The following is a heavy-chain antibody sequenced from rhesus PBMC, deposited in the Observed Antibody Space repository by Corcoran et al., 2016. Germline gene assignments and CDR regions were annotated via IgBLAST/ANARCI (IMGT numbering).Heavy chain of an antibody. J-gene: IGHJ3*01. Sequence: EVQLVESGGGLVQPGGSLRLSCAAPGFTSGNSDLIWIRQAPGKGLVWVSYISSGGSIYYSDSVKGRFTISRDNVKNTLYLQMSSLRVEDTAVYYCAKDSTRMITVTIYDAFDFWGQGLRVTVSS. CDR3: AKDSTRMITVTIYDAFDF. CDR1: GFTSGNSD. D-gene: IGHD3-9*01. V-gene: IGHV3S43*01. CDR2: ISSGGSI.